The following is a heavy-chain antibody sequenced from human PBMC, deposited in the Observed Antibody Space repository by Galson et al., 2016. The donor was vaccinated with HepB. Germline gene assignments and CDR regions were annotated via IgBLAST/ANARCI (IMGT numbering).Heavy chain of an antibody. CDR1: GGSIGSHY. Sequence: SETLSLTCSVSGGSIGSHYWSWIRQPPGKGLEWFGFVYYNGNTDYNPSLDGRVTISVDTSKIQVSLWLTSVTAADTAVYFCARGGSGWNNCYYYGLDIWGQGTTVTVSS. J-gene: IGHJ6*02. CDR2: VYYNGNT. D-gene: IGHD6-19*01. CDR3: ARGGSGWNNCYYYGLDI. V-gene: IGHV4-59*11.